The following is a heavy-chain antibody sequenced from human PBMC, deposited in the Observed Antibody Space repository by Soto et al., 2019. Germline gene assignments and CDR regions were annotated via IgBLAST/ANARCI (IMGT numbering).Heavy chain of an antibody. J-gene: IGHJ4*02. CDR2: IIPIFGTA. CDR3: ARDRVSDYDMGY. Sequence: SVKVSCKASGGTFSSYAISWVRQAPGQGLEWMGGIIPIFGTANYAQKFQGRVTITADKSTSTAYMELSSLRSEDTAVYYCARDRVSDYDMGYWGQGTLVTVSS. CDR1: GGTFSSYA. D-gene: IGHD5-12*01. V-gene: IGHV1-69*06.